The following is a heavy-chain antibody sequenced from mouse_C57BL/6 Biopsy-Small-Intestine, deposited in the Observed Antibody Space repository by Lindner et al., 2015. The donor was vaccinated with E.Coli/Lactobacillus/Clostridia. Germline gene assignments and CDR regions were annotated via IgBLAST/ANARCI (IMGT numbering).Heavy chain of an antibody. D-gene: IGHD2-3*01. J-gene: IGHJ3*01. V-gene: IGHV1-80*01. CDR3: ARDGYYEGFAY. Sequence: VQLQESGAELVKPGASVKISCKASGYVFSSYWMNWVKQRPGKGLEWIGQIYPGDGDTNNNGKFKGKATLTADKSSSTAYMQLSSLTSEDSAVYFCARDGYYEGFAYWGQGTLVTVSA. CDR1: GYVFSSYW. CDR2: IYPGDGDT.